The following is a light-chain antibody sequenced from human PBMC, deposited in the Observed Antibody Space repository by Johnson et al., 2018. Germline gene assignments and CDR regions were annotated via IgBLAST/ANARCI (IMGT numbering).Light chain of an antibody. Sequence: QSVLTQPPSVSAAPGQKVTISCSGSSSNIGNNYVSWYQQLPGTAPKLLIYDNNKRPSGIPDRFSGSTSGTSATLGITGLQTGDEADYYCGTCDSSRSAGHVFGTGTKVTV. J-gene: IGLJ1*01. CDR3: GTCDSSRSAGHV. CDR1: SSNIGNNY. V-gene: IGLV1-51*01. CDR2: DNN.